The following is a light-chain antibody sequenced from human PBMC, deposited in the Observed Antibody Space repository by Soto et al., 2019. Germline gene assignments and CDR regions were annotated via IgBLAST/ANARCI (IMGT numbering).Light chain of an antibody. Sequence: NFMLTQPHSVSRSPGKTVTISCTRSSGNIASSSVQWYQQRPGSPPTTIIYEDRQRPSGVPDRFSGSIDASSNSASLTISGLKTEDEPDYYCQSYDTSTPVVFGGGTKLTVL. J-gene: IGLJ2*01. CDR3: QSYDTSTPVV. CDR2: EDR. V-gene: IGLV6-57*04. CDR1: SGNIASSS.